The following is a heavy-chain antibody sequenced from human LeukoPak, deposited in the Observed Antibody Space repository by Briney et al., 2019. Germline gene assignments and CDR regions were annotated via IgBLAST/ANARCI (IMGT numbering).Heavy chain of an antibody. Sequence: GESLKISCKGSGYSFTSYWIGWVRQMPGKGLEWMGIIYPGDSDTRYSPSFQGQVTISADKSISTAYLQWSSLKASDTAMYYCARQAVCYYDSSGYYPILGGDFDYWGQGTLVTVSS. CDR3: ARQAVCYYDSSGYYPILGGDFDY. J-gene: IGHJ4*02. V-gene: IGHV5-51*01. D-gene: IGHD3-22*01. CDR2: IYPGDSDT. CDR1: GYSFTSYW.